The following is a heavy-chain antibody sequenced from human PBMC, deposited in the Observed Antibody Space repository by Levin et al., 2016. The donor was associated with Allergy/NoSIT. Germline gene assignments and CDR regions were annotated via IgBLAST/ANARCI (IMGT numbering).Heavy chain of an antibody. V-gene: IGHV4-59*01. CDR3: ASSGYYFYYYYGMDV. Sequence: SETLSLTCTVSGGSISSYYWSWIRQPPGKGLEWIGYIYYSGSTNYNPSLKSRVTISVDTSKNQFSLKLSSVTAADTAVYYCASSGYYFYYYYGMDVWGQGTTVTVSS. J-gene: IGHJ6*02. CDR1: GGSISSYY. CDR2: IYYSGST. D-gene: IGHD3-22*01.